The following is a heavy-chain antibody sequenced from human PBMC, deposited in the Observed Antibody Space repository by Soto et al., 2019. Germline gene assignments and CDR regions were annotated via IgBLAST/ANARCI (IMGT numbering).Heavy chain of an antibody. Sequence: QVQLQESGPGLVKPSETLSLTCTVSGASISNYYWRWIRQPPGKGLEWIGYIYHNGITSYNPSLKSRVNITVDTSENQVSQKLNYVNAADTAVYYCARQKDPYYYGMDGWGQGYTVNVSS. J-gene: IGHJ6*02. CDR2: IYHNGIT. CDR3: ARQKDPYYYGMDG. V-gene: IGHV4-59*08. CDR1: GASISNYY.